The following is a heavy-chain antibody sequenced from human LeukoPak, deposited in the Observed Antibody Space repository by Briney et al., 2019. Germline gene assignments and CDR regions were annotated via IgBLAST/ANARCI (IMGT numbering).Heavy chain of an antibody. CDR2: ISSSSSTI. V-gene: IGHV3-48*01. Sequence: PGGSLRLYCAASGFTFRSYEMRWVRQAPGKGLEWVSYISSSSSTIYYADSVKGRFTISRDNAKNSLYLQMNGLRAEDTAVYYCARDFGDWGQGTLVTVSS. CDR3: ARDFGD. D-gene: IGHD3-10*01. CDR1: GFTFRSYE. J-gene: IGHJ4*02.